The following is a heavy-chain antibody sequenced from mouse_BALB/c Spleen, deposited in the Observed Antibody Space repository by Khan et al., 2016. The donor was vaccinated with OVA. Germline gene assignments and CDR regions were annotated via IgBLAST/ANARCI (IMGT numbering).Heavy chain of an antibody. Sequence: EVKLVESGGGLVQPGGSLKLSCATSGFTFSDYYMYWVRQTPEKRLEWVAYISNGGGSTYYPDTVKGRFTISRDHAKNTLYLKMSRLKSEDTPMYYWSRHDYAWFAYLGQGTLVTVSA. V-gene: IGHV5-12*02. J-gene: IGHJ3*01. CDR3: SRHDYAWFAY. D-gene: IGHD2-4*01. CDR1: GFTFSDYY. CDR2: ISNGGGST.